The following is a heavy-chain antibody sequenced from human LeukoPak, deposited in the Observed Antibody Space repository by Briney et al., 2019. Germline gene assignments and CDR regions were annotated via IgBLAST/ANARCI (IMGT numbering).Heavy chain of an antibody. Sequence: GGSLRLSCAASGFTFSSYGMHWVRQAPGKGLEWVALTWNDGSNKYYADSVKGRFTISRDNSENTLHLQMDSLRAEDTAVYYCARGVQLWYDYWGQGTLVTVSS. CDR2: TWNDGSNK. CDR1: GFTFSSYG. CDR3: ARGVQLWYDY. J-gene: IGHJ4*02. D-gene: IGHD5-18*01. V-gene: IGHV3-33*01.